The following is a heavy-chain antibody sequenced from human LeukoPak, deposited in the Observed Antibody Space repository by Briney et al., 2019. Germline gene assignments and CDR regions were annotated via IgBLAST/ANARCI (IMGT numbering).Heavy chain of an antibody. J-gene: IGHJ5*02. V-gene: IGHV3-23*01. Sequence: GGSLKLSCAASGFTFSNYAMTWVRQAPGKGLEWVSSISGSGGSTYYADSVKVRFTISRDNAKNSLYLQMNSLRAEDTAVYYCARDQGWFGENWFDPWGQGTLVTVSS. D-gene: IGHD3-10*01. CDR2: ISGSGGST. CDR1: GFTFSNYA. CDR3: ARDQGWFGENWFDP.